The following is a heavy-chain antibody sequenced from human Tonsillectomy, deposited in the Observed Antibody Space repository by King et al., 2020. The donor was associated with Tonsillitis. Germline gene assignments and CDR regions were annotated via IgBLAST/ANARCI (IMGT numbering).Heavy chain of an antibody. CDR3: ASEYLNLWFGESPGYFDY. V-gene: IGHV3-30-3*01. CDR2: ISYDGSNK. Sequence: VQLVESGGGVVQPGRSLRLSCAASGFTFSSYAMHWVRQAPGKGLEWVAVISYDGSNKYYADSVKGRFTISRDNSKNTLYLQMNSLRAEDTAVYDCASEYLNLWFGESPGYFDYWGQGTLVTVSS. D-gene: IGHD3-10*01. CDR1: GFTFSSYA. J-gene: IGHJ4*02.